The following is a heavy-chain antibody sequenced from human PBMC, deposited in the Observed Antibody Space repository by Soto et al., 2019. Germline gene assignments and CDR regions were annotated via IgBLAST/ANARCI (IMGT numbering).Heavy chain of an antibody. CDR3: ARDFKKGSYLDL. CDR1: GFTFRTYG. Sequence: QVQLVESGGGVVQPGGSLRLSCAASGFTFRTYGFHWVRQAPGKGLEWVALIWFDENNRNYADSVKGRFTISRDNSQNTLYLQINSLRAEDTALYYCARDFKKGSYLDLRGERTLVTVSS. D-gene: IGHD3-10*01. J-gene: IGHJ4*02. V-gene: IGHV3-33*01. CDR2: IWFDENNR.